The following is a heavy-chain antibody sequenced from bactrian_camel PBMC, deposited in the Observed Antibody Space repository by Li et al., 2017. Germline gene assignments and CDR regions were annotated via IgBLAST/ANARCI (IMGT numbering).Heavy chain of an antibody. CDR2: ISSDGVNI. D-gene: IGHD7*01. J-gene: IGHJ6*01. Sequence: QLVESGGGLVQPGGSLRLSCAASGITFSSYWMYWVRQAPGKGLEWDSSISSDGVNIYYADSVKGRFTISKDNAKNTLYLQMNSLKPEDTTMYYCAAVRYGGTWYPLCRARSADFGYWGQGTQVTVS. CDR3: AAVRYGGTWYPLCRARSADFGY. V-gene: IGHV3S1*01. CDR1: GITFSSYW.